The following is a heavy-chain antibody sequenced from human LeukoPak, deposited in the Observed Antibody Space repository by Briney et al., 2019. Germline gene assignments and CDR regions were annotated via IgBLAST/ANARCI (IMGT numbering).Heavy chain of an antibody. CDR3: ARGCSGGRCYSVDAFDI. J-gene: IGHJ3*02. Sequence: GASVKVSCKASGYTFTNYGISWVRQAPGQGLEWMGWISAYNGNTNYAQKLQVRISMTTDTSTSTAYMELRCLRSDDTAVYYCARGCSGGRCYSVDAFDIWGQGTVVTVSS. D-gene: IGHD2-15*01. V-gene: IGHV1-18*01. CDR2: ISAYNGNT. CDR1: GYTFTNYG.